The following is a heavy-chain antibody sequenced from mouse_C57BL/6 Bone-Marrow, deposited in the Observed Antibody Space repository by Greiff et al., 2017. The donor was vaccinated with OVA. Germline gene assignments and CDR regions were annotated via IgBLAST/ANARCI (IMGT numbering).Heavy chain of an antibody. Sequence: VKLQQPGAELVRPGTSVKLSCKASGYTFTSYWMHWVKQRPGQGLEWIGVIDPSDSYTNYNQKFKGKATLTVDTSSSTAYMQLSSLTSEDSAVYYCALYGNYAWFAYWGQGTLVTVSA. J-gene: IGHJ3*01. CDR1: GYTFTSYW. V-gene: IGHV1-59*01. CDR3: ALYGNYAWFAY. CDR2: IDPSDSYT. D-gene: IGHD2-1*01.